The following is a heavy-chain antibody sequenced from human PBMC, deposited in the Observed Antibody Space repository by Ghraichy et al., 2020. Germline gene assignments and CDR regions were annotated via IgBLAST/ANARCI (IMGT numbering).Heavy chain of an antibody. J-gene: IGHJ4*02. V-gene: IGHV1-69*05. CDR3: ATRQGGYSGSYYDYFDY. Sequence: SVKVSCKASGGTFSSYAISWVRQAPGQGLEWMGGIIPIFGTANYAQKFQGRVTITTDESTSTAYMELSSLRSEDTAVYYCATRQGGYSGSYYDYFDYWGQGTLVTVSS. CDR1: GGTFSSYA. CDR2: IIPIFGTA. D-gene: IGHD1-26*01.